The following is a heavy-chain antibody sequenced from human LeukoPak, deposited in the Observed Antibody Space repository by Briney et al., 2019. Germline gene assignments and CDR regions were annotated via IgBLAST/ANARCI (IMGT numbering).Heavy chain of an antibody. CDR1: GGSFSGYY. CDR3: ARQNYGAAALRY. Sequence: PSETLSLTFAVHGGSFSGYYWSWIRQPPGKRLEWIGEINHSGRTNYNPSLKSQVTISVDTSKNQFSLKLSSATAADTAVYYCARQNYGAAALRYWGQGTLVTVSS. V-gene: IGHV4-34*01. J-gene: IGHJ4*02. CDR2: INHSGRT. D-gene: IGHD4/OR15-4a*01.